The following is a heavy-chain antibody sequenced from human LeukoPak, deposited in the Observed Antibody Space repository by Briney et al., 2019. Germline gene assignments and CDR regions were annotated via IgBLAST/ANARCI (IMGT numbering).Heavy chain of an antibody. J-gene: IGHJ4*02. V-gene: IGHV3-21*01. D-gene: IGHD3-9*01. CDR1: GFTFSSYS. CDR2: ISSSSSYI. Sequence: GGSLRLSCAASGFTFSSYSMNWVRQAPGKGLEWVSSISSSSSYIYYADSVKGRFTISRDNAKNSLYLQMNSLRAEDTAVYYCASDYDILTGGDYWGQGTLVTVSS. CDR3: ASDYDILTGGDY.